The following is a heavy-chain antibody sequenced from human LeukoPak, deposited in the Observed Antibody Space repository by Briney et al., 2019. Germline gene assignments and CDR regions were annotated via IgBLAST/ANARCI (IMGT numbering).Heavy chain of an antibody. J-gene: IGHJ4*02. Sequence: GASVKVSCKASGGTFSSYAISWVRQAPGQGLEWMGGIIPIFGTANYAQKFQGRVTITADESTSTAYMELSSLRSEDTAVYYCARDHHSYYDSSGYYYDLGYWGQGTLVTVSS. CDR2: IIPIFGTA. D-gene: IGHD3-22*01. CDR1: GGTFSSYA. V-gene: IGHV1-69*01. CDR3: ARDHHSYYDSSGYYYDLGY.